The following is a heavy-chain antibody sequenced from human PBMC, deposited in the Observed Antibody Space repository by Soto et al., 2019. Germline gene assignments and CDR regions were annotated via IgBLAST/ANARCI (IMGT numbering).Heavy chain of an antibody. D-gene: IGHD5-18*01. CDR2: ISYDGSNK. CDR3: AKDSEEVTWIQLWSSYGMDV. V-gene: IGHV3-30*18. CDR1: GFTFSSYG. J-gene: IGHJ6*02. Sequence: PGGSLRLSCAAFGFTFSSYGMHWVRQAPGKGLEWVAVISYDGSNKYYADSVKGRFTISRDNSKNTLYLQMNSLRAEDTAVYYCAKDSEEVTWIQLWSSYGMDVWGQGTTVTVSS.